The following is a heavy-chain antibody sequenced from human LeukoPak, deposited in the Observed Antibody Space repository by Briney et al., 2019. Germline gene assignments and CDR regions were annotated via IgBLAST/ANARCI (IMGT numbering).Heavy chain of an antibody. CDR3: ARIPAGIATRKGKLYYYYYYMDV. CDR1: GFTFSSYW. J-gene: IGHJ6*03. V-gene: IGHV3-7*01. D-gene: IGHD6-13*01. Sequence: PGGSLRLSCAASGFTFSSYWMSWVRQAPGKGLEWVANIKQDGSEKYYVDSMKGRFTISRDNAKNLLYLQMNSLRAEDTAVYYCARIPAGIATRKGKLYYYYYYMDVWGKGTTVTVSS. CDR2: IKQDGSEK.